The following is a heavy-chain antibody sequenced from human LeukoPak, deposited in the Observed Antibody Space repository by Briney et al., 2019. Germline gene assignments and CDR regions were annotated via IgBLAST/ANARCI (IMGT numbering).Heavy chain of an antibody. Sequence: SVKVSCKASGGTFSSYAISWVRQAPGQGLEWMGGIIPIFGTANYAQKFQGRVTITTDESTSTAYMELSSLRSEDTAVYYCARLTRTVDAFDIWGQGTMVTVPS. V-gene: IGHV1-69*05. CDR2: IIPIFGTA. J-gene: IGHJ3*02. CDR3: ARLTRTVDAFDI. CDR1: GGTFSSYA. D-gene: IGHD3-10*01.